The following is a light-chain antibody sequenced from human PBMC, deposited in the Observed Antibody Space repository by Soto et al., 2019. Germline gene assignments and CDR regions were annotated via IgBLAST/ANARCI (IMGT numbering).Light chain of an antibody. CDR2: AAS. V-gene: IGKV1-39*01. Sequence: DLQMTQSPSSLSASVGDRVTITCRASQTISSYLNWYQQNPGKAPKLLIYAASSLQSGVPSRFSGSGSGTEFTLTISSLQPEDFATYYCQQSSNIPYTFGQGTKLEIK. CDR1: QTISSY. CDR3: QQSSNIPYT. J-gene: IGKJ2*01.